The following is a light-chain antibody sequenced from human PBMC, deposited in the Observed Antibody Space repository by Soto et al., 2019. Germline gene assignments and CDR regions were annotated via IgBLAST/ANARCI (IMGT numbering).Light chain of an antibody. CDR1: QSVSSSY. J-gene: IGKJ1*01. Sequence: IVLTQSPGTLSLSPRERATLSCRASQSVSSSYLAWYQQKPGQAPRLLIYGASSRATGIPDRFSGSGSGTDFTLTISRLEPEDFAVYYWQQYGSSPKTFGQGTKVDIK. CDR2: GAS. V-gene: IGKV3-20*01. CDR3: QQYGSSPKT.